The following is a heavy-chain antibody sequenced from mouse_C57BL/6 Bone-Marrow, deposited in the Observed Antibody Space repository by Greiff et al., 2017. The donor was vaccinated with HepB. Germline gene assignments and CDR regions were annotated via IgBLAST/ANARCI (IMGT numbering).Heavy chain of an antibody. CDR3: ASLYYGSSTWFAY. J-gene: IGHJ3*01. Sequence: QVQLKQPGAELARPGASVKLSCKASGYTFTSYGISWVKQRTGQGLEWIGEIYPRSGNTYYNEKFKGKATLTADKSSSTAYMELRSLTSEDSAVYFCASLYYGSSTWFAYWGQGTLVTVSA. CDR1: GYTFTSYG. V-gene: IGHV1-81*01. CDR2: IYPRSGNT. D-gene: IGHD1-1*01.